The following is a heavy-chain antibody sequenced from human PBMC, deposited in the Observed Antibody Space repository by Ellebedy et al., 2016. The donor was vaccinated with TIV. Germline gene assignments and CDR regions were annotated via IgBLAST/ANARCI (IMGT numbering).Heavy chain of an antibody. J-gene: IGHJ5*02. V-gene: IGHV3-23*01. Sequence: PGGSLRLSCAASGFTFRNYAMSWVRQAPGKGLEWVSGISGSGGKTYNADSVEGRLTVSRDNSKNALYLQMDSLRAEDTAVYYCAKMDIGIVPGAIDAWGQGTLVTVSS. CDR3: AKMDIGIVPGAIDA. D-gene: IGHD2-2*03. CDR2: ISGSGGKT. CDR1: GFTFRNYA.